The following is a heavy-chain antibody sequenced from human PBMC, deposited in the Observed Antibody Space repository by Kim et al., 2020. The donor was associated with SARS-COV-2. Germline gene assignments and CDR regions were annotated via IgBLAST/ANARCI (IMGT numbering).Heavy chain of an antibody. CDR3: ARERRSWYGDYYYGMDV. J-gene: IGHJ6*02. V-gene: IGHV3-13*01. Sequence: GGSLRLSCAASGFTFSSYDMHWVRQATGKGLEWVSAIGTAGDTYYPGSVKGRFTISRENAKNSLYLQMNSLRAGDTAVYYCARERRSWYGDYYYGMDVWGQGTTVTVSS. D-gene: IGHD6-13*01. CDR2: IGTAGDT. CDR1: GFTFSSYD.